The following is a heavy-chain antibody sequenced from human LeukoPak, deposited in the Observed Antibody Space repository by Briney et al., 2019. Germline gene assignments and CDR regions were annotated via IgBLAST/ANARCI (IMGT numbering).Heavy chain of an antibody. CDR1: GGSISSYY. D-gene: IGHD1-26*01. J-gene: IGHJ3*02. Sequence: SETLSLTCTVSGGSISSYYWSWIRQPAGKGLEWIGRIYTSGSTNYNPSLKSRVTMSVDTSKNQFSLKLSSVTAADTAVYYCARNLYDGIVGPFDAFDIWGQGTMVTVSS. CDR3: ARNLYDGIVGPFDAFDI. V-gene: IGHV4-4*07. CDR2: IYTSGST.